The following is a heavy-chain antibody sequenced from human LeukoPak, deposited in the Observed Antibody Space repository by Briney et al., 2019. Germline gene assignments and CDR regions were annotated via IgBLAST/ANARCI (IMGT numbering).Heavy chain of an antibody. Sequence: QAGGSLRLSCVASGFTVYNFAMSWVRQAPGKGLEWVSVIYSGGSTYYADSVKGRFTISRDNSKNTLYLQMNSLRAEDTAVYYCARDPTDDAFDIWGQGTMVTVSS. CDR3: ARDPTDDAFDI. V-gene: IGHV3-53*01. J-gene: IGHJ3*02. CDR2: IYSGGST. CDR1: GFTVYNFA. D-gene: IGHD1-14*01.